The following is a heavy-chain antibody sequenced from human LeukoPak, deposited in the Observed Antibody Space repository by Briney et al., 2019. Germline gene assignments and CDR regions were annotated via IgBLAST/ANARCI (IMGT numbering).Heavy chain of an antibody. CDR3: ARDSGTTGEVKFDP. D-gene: IGHD3-10*01. V-gene: IGHV4-39*07. J-gene: IGHJ5*02. CDR1: SGSISTSNYY. Sequence: SSETLSLTCTVSSGSISTSNYYWGWVRQPPGKALEWIGNIFYSGSTYYSPSLKSRVTISLDTSRNQFSLKLNSVTAADTAVYYCARDSGTTGEVKFDPWGQGILVTVSS. CDR2: IFYSGST.